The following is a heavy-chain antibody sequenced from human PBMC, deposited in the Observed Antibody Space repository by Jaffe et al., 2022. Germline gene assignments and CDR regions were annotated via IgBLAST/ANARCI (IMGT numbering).Heavy chain of an antibody. V-gene: IGHV3-66*02. Sequence: EVQLVESGGGLVQPGGSLRLSCAASGFTVSSNYMSWVRQAPGKGLQWVSVIYSGGSTYYADSVKGRFTISRDNSKNTLYLQMNSLRDEDTAVYYCARLRIGNLFDSWGQGTLVTVSS. CDR3: ARLRIGNLFDS. CDR2: IYSGGST. J-gene: IGHJ4*02. CDR1: GFTVSSNY. D-gene: IGHD1-26*01.